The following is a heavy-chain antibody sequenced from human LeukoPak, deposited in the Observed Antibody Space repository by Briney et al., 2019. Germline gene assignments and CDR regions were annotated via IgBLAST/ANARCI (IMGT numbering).Heavy chain of an antibody. CDR2: IIPIFGTA. D-gene: IGHD2-2*01. CDR3: ARGWRTSSIDY. V-gene: IGHV1-69*06. CDR1: GGTFSSYA. J-gene: IGHJ4*02. Sequence: ASVKVSCKASGGTFSSYAISWVRQAPGQGLEWMGGIIPIFGTANYAQKFQGRVTIAADKSTSTAYMERSSLRSEDTAVYYCARGWRTSSIDYWGQGTLVTVSS.